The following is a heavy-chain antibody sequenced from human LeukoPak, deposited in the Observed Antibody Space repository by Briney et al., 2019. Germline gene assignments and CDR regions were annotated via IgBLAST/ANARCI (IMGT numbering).Heavy chain of an antibody. Sequence: GGSLRLSCTASGFTFSTYGMHWVRQAPGKGLEWVSYISSSGSTIYYADSVKGRFTISRDNAKNSLYLQMNSLRAEDTAVYYCARDCSGGSCYDYWGQGTLVTVSS. CDR2: ISSSGSTI. CDR3: ARDCSGGSCYDY. CDR1: GFTFSTYG. D-gene: IGHD2-15*01. J-gene: IGHJ4*02. V-gene: IGHV3-48*04.